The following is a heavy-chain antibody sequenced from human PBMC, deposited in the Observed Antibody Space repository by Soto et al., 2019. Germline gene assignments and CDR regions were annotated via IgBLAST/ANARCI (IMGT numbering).Heavy chain of an antibody. CDR3: ARGGVTYYYDSSGYWNWFDP. CDR1: GYTFTSYG. D-gene: IGHD3-22*01. Sequence: GASVKVSCKAPGYTFTSYGISWVRQAPGQGLEWMGWISAYNGNTNYAQKLQGRVTMTTDTSTSTAYMELRSLRSDDTAVYYCARGGVTYYYDSSGYWNWFDPWGQGTLVTVSS. V-gene: IGHV1-18*01. J-gene: IGHJ5*02. CDR2: ISAYNGNT.